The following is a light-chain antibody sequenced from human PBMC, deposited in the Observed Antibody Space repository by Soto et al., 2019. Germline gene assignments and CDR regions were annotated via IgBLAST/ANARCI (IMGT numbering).Light chain of an antibody. Sequence: QSVLTQPPSASGTPGQRVTISCSGSSSNIGSNYLYWYQQLPGAAPTLVMYGNDQRPSGVPDRFSGSRSGTSASLAIIGLRSEDEADYYCATWDDSLSGYVFGTGTKVTVL. J-gene: IGLJ1*01. CDR2: GND. CDR1: SSNIGSNY. CDR3: ATWDDSLSGYV. V-gene: IGLV1-47*01.